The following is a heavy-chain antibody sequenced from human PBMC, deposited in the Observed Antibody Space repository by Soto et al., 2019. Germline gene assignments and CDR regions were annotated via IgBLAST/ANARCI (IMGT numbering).Heavy chain of an antibody. Sequence: QVQLQESGPRLVKPSETLSLTCTISGASISNHYCQWFRQPPGKGLEWIGYSHHTGGSIYNPSLKSPATISLDTSKNQFFLKLTSETVADTAVYYCATGGGWLTDYWGQGTLVTVSS. CDR3: ATGGGWLTDY. V-gene: IGHV4-59*11. D-gene: IGHD6-19*01. CDR2: SHHTGGS. J-gene: IGHJ4*02. CDR1: GASISNHY.